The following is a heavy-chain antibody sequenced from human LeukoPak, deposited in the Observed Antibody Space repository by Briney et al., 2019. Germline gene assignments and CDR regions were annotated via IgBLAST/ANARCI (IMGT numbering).Heavy chain of an antibody. D-gene: IGHD2-15*01. J-gene: IGHJ4*02. CDR2: IRPDGSEE. V-gene: IGHV3-7*02. Sequence: GGSLRLSCTASGFTFSSYAMNWGRQAPGQGLEWVANIRPDGSEEQYVDSLKGRFTISRDNAKNSVYLQMNSLRAEDTAVYYCATTSRSIRWDSWGQGTLVTVSS. CDR3: ATTSRSIRWDS. CDR1: GFTFSSYA.